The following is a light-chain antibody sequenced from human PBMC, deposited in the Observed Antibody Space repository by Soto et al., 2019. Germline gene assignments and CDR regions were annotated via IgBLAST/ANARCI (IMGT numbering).Light chain of an antibody. CDR1: SSDVGSYKF. Sequence: QSALTQPASVSGSPGQSITISCTGTSSDVGSYKFVSWYQQQPGKAPKLMIYEVSKRPSGVSNLFSGSKSGKTASLTISGLQDEDEADYYCCSDAGSSTWVFGTGTKVTVL. V-gene: IGLV2-23*02. CDR3: CSDAGSSTWV. J-gene: IGLJ1*01. CDR2: EVS.